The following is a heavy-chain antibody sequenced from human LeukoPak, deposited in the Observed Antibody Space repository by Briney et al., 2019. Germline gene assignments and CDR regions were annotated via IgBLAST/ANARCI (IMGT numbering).Heavy chain of an antibody. Sequence: PSETLSLTCAVSGYSISSGYYWGWIRQPPGKGLEWIGSIYHSGSTYYNPSLKSRVTISVDTSKHQFSLKLSSVTAADTAVYYCARLPPPYSYMDVWGKGTTVTVSS. CDR3: ARLPPPYSYMDV. J-gene: IGHJ6*03. CDR1: GYSISSGYY. V-gene: IGHV4-38-2*01. CDR2: IYHSGST.